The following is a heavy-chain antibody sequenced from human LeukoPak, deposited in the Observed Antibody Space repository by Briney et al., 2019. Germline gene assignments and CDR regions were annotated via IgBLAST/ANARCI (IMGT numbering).Heavy chain of an antibody. V-gene: IGHV5-51*01. CDR3: ARRNRAAAGSMWWFDP. D-gene: IGHD6-13*01. J-gene: IGHJ5*02. CDR2: IYPGHSDT. CDR1: GYSFTSYW. Sequence: RGESLKISCKGSGYSFTSYWIGWVRQMPGKGLEWMGIIYPGHSDTRYSPSFQGQVTISADKSISTAYLQWSSLKASDTAMYYCARRNRAAAGSMWWFDPWGQGTLVTVSS.